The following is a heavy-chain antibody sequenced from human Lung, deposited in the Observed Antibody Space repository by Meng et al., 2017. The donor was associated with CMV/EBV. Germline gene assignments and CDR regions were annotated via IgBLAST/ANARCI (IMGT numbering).Heavy chain of an antibody. CDR1: GFTFSSYS. Sequence: XSXRLSXAASGFTFSSYSMNWVRQAPGKGLEWVSYISSSSSTIYYADSVKGRLTISRDNAKNSLYLQMNSLRAEDTAVYYCARALLGYCSSTSCSDVRYFDYWGQGXLVTVSS. J-gene: IGHJ4*02. V-gene: IGHV3-48*04. CDR2: ISSSSSTI. CDR3: ARALLGYCSSTSCSDVRYFDY. D-gene: IGHD2-2*01.